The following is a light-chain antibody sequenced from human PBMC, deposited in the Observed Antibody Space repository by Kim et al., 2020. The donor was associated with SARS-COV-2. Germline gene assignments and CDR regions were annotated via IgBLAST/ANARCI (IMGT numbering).Light chain of an antibody. Sequence: PGQTARITCSGDALAKQYAYWYQQKPGQAPVLVIYKDSERPSGIPERFSGSSSGTTVTLTISGVQAEDEADYYCQSADSSGTYGVFGGGTQLTVL. J-gene: IGLJ3*02. CDR1: ALAKQY. CDR2: KDS. V-gene: IGLV3-25*03. CDR3: QSADSSGTYGV.